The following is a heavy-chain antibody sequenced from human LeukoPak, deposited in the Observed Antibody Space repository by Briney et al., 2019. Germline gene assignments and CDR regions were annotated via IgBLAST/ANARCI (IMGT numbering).Heavy chain of an antibody. V-gene: IGHV3-48*04. D-gene: IGHD3-10*02. Sequence: GGSLRLSCAASGFTFSGYGMHWVRQAPGKGLEWVSYISSSGSTIYYADSVKGRFTISRDNAKNSLYLQMNSLRAEDTAVYYCAELGITMIGGVWGKGTTVTISS. J-gene: IGHJ6*04. CDR2: ISSSGSTI. CDR3: AELGITMIGGV. CDR1: GFTFSGYG.